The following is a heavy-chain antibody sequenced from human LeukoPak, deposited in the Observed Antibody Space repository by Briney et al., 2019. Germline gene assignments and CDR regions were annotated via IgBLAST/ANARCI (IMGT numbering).Heavy chain of an antibody. CDR1: GASISSYY. J-gene: IGHJ4*02. Sequence: SETLSLTCTVSGASISSYYWNWIRQPPGKGLEWIGYIYYSGSTNYNPSLKSRVAISVDTSKNQFSLKLSSVTAADTAVYYCARDRGHFFDYWGQGTLVTVSS. CDR3: ARDRGHFFDY. CDR2: IYYSGST. V-gene: IGHV4-59*01.